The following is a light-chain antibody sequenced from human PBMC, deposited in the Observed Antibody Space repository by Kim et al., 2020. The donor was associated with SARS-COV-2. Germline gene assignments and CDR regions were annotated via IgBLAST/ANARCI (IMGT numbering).Light chain of an antibody. Sequence: SPGERATLACRASQSLSNNYLAWYQQKPGQAPSLLIYGASSRATGIPDRFSGSGSGTDFTLTISRLEPEDFAVYYYQQYVSSPRTFGQGTKVDIK. CDR3: QQYVSSPRT. CDR1: QSLSNNY. CDR2: GAS. V-gene: IGKV3-20*01. J-gene: IGKJ1*01.